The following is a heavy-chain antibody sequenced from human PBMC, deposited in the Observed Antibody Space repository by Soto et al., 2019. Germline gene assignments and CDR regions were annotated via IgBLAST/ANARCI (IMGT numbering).Heavy chain of an antibody. CDR1: GFTFSSSA. CDR3: AKDRPYFDY. CDR2: ITPSGDNT. Sequence: GGSLRLSCAASGFTFSSSAMSWVRQVPGKALEWVSAITPSGDNTYYADCVKGRFTISRDNSKNTLYVQMNSLRAGDTAIYYCAKDRPYFDYWGQGTLVTVSS. J-gene: IGHJ4*02. V-gene: IGHV3-23*01.